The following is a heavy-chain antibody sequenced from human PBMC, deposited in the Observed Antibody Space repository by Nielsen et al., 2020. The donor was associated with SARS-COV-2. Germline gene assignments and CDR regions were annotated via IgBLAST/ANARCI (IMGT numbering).Heavy chain of an antibody. CDR2: IIPIFGTA. Sequence: SVKVSCKASGGTFSSYAISWVRQAPGQGLEWMGGIIPIFGTANYAQKFQGRVTITADESTSTAYMELSSLRSEDTAVYYCAKQGRDGYYYVRFDYWGQGTLVTVSS. J-gene: IGHJ4*02. CDR3: AKQGRDGYYYVRFDY. CDR1: GGTFSSYA. D-gene: IGHD5-24*01. V-gene: IGHV1-69*13.